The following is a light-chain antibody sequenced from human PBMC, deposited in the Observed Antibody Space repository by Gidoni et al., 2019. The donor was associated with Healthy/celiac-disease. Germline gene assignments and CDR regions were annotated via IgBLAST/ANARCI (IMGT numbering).Light chain of an antibody. CDR2: GNS. CDR3: QSYDSSLWV. Sequence: QSVLTQPPPVSGAPGQRVTLSCTGSSSNIGAGYDVHWYQQLPGTAPKLLIYGNSNRPSGVPDRFSGSKSGTSASLAITGLQAEDEADYYCQSYDSSLWVFGGGTKLTVL. V-gene: IGLV1-40*01. J-gene: IGLJ3*02. CDR1: SSNIGAGYD.